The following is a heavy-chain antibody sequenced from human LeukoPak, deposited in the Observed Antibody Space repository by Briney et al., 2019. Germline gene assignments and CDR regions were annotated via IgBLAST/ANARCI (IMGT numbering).Heavy chain of an antibody. Sequence: GGSLRLSCGASGFAFSSHGMHWVRQAPGKGLAWLTIICYDGSEKYYADSVKGRFTVSRDNSKNTVYLQMNSLRAEDTAVYYCGKDLGSSARYLDRVDYWGQGTLVTVSS. D-gene: IGHD2-2*01. J-gene: IGHJ4*02. CDR1: GFAFSSHG. CDR2: ICYDGSEK. V-gene: IGHV3-33*06. CDR3: GKDLGSSARYLDRVDY.